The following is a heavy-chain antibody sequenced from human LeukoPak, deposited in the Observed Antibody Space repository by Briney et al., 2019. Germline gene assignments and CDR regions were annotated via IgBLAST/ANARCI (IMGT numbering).Heavy chain of an antibody. CDR2: INSDGSGT. CDR3: AREYGSSWEY. J-gene: IGHJ4*02. D-gene: IGHD6-13*01. Sequence: GGSLRLSCAASGFTFSRYWMHWVRQAPGKGLVWVSRINSDGSGTGYADSVKGRFTISRDNAKNTLYLQMNSLRADDTAVYYCAREYGSSWEYRGQGTLVTVSS. CDR1: GFTFSRYW. V-gene: IGHV3-74*01.